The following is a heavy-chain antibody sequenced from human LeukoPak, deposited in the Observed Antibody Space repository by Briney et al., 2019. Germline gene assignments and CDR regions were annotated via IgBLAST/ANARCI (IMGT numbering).Heavy chain of an antibody. CDR3: ARGRNFDSLLNIAKGHYYYGMDV. Sequence: PGGSLRLSCAASGFXFSSYGIHWVRQAPGKGLEWVAVLWYDGSLKYSADSVKGRFTISRDNSKNTLYLQMNSLRAEDSAVYYCARGRNFDSLLNIAKGHYYYGMDVWGQGTTVTVSS. CDR2: LWYDGSLK. V-gene: IGHV3-33*01. D-gene: IGHD3-9*01. CDR1: GFXFSSYG. J-gene: IGHJ6*02.